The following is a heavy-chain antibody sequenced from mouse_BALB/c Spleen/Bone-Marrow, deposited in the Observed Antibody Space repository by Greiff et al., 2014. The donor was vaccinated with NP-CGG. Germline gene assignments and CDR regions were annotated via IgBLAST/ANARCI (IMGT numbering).Heavy chain of an antibody. V-gene: IGHV1-80*01. Sequence: LVESGAELVRPGSSVKISCKASGYAFSIYWMNWVKQRPGRGLEWIGQIYPGDDDTDYNGKSKGKATLTADRSSSTAYMQLNSLTSEGSAVYFCARGGISIDYWGQGTTLTVSS. J-gene: IGHJ2*01. CDR3: ARGGISIDY. CDR2: IYPGDDDT. CDR1: GYAFSIYW.